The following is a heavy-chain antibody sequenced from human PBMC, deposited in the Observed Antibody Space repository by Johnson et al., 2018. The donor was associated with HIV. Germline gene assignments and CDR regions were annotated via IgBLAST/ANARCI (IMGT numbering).Heavy chain of an antibody. CDR2: MYSGGST. CDR1: GFTVSGNY. V-gene: IGHV3-53*02. J-gene: IGHJ3*02. D-gene: IGHD3-10*01. CDR3: ARGHMVRGVTHAFDI. Sequence: VQLVETGGGLIQPEGSLRLSCAASGFTVSGNYMSWVRQAPGKGLEWVSVMYSGGSTYYADSVKGRFTISRDNSKNTLYLQMNSLRAEDTAVYYCARGHMVRGVTHAFDIWGQGTMVTVSS.